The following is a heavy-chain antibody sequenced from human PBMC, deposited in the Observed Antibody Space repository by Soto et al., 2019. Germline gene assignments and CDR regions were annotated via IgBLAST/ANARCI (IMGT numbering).Heavy chain of an antibody. Sequence: GVSLRLSCAASGFTFSSTAMSWVRQAPGKGLEWVSTISGNGGTTYYADSVRGRLTISRDNSKNTVYLQMNSLTGEDTAVYYCAHMTGFDYWGQGTLVTSPQ. V-gene: IGHV3-23*01. J-gene: IGHJ4*02. D-gene: IGHD3-9*01. CDR1: GFTFSSTA. CDR3: AHMTGFDY. CDR2: ISGNGGTT.